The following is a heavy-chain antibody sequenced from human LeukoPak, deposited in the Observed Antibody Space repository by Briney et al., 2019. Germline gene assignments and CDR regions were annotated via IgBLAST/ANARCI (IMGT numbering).Heavy chain of an antibody. CDR2: ISGSGCST. J-gene: IGHJ4*02. Sequence: GGSLRLSCAAYGFPFSSYAMSWVRQAPGKGLEWVSAISGSGCSTYYADSVKGRFTISRDNSKNTLYLQMNSLRAEDTAVYYCAKDLQRLYSSGWYKDWGQGTLVTVSS. D-gene: IGHD6-19*01. V-gene: IGHV3-23*01. CDR3: AKDLQRLYSSGWYKD. CDR1: GFPFSSYA.